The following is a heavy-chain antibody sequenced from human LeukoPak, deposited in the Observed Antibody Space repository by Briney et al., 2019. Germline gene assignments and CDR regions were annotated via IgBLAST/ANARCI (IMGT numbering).Heavy chain of an antibody. Sequence: SETLSLTCTVSDGSISSNSYYWGWIRQPPGKGLEWFGSISYSGRTYYNPSLESRVTISVDASKNQFSLELNSVTAADTAVYYCARDQQYHRPAGWFDLWGQGTLVSVSS. V-gene: IGHV4-39*01. D-gene: IGHD1-14*01. J-gene: IGHJ5*02. CDR3: ARDQQYHRPAGWFDL. CDR2: ISYSGRT. CDR1: DGSISSNSYY.